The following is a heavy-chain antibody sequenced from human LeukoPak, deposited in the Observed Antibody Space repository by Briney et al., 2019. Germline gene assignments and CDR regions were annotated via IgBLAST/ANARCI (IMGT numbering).Heavy chain of an antibody. CDR3: ARRRYYDSSGYFDF. Sequence: GESLKISCRGPGYRFTNYWIGWVRQMPGKGLEWMGITYPGDSDIRYSPSFQGQVTISADKSISTAYLQWRSLKASDTAMYYCARRRYYDSSGYFDFWGQGTLVTVSS. J-gene: IGHJ4*02. CDR2: TYPGDSDI. D-gene: IGHD3-22*01. V-gene: IGHV5-51*01. CDR1: GYRFTNYW.